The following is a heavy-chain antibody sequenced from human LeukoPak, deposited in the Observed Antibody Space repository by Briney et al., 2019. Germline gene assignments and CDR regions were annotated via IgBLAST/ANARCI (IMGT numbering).Heavy chain of an antibody. V-gene: IGHV3-23*01. D-gene: IGHD3-22*01. J-gene: IGHJ4*02. Sequence: GGSLRLSCAASGFTFSNSAMSWVRQAPGKGLEWVSSVSDSGGSTYYADSVKGRFTISRDNSKNTLYLQVNSLRAEDTAVYYCARADTSGYIYYFDYWGQGTLVTVSS. CDR1: GFTFSNSA. CDR2: VSDSGGST. CDR3: ARADTSGYIYYFDY.